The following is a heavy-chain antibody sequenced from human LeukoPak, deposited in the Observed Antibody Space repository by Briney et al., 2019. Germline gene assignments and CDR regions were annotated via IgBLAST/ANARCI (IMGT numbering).Heavy chain of an antibody. CDR1: GFTFDDYG. CDR3: ARRYSQGAFDI. D-gene: IGHD5-18*01. Sequence: GGSLRLSCAASGFTFDDYGMSWVRQAPGKGLEWVANIKQDGSEKYYVDSVKGRFTISRDNAKNSLYLQMNSLRAEDTAVYYCARRYSQGAFDIWGQGTMVTVSS. CDR2: IKQDGSEK. V-gene: IGHV3-7*01. J-gene: IGHJ3*02.